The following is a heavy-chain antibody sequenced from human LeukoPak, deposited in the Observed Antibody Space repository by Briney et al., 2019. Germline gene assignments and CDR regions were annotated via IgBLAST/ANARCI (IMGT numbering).Heavy chain of an antibody. D-gene: IGHD4-17*01. CDR1: GFTFSSYE. CDR3: ARVLNDYGDYMIDY. J-gene: IGHJ4*02. Sequence: PGGSLRLSCAASGFTFSSYEMNWVRQAPGKGLEWVSHISSSGSTIYYADSVKGRFTISRDNAKNSLYLQMNSLRAEDTAVYYCARVLNDYGDYMIDYWGQGTLVTVSS. V-gene: IGHV3-48*03. CDR2: ISSSGSTI.